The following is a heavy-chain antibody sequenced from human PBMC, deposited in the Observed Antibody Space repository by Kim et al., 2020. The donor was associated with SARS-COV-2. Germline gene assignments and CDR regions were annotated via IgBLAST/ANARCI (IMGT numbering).Heavy chain of an antibody. CDR3: AKAGYCSSTSCYYGFGVVVAATPVYY. Sequence: GGSLRLSCAASGFTFSSYAMSWVRQAPGKGLEWVSAISGSGGSTYYADSVKGRFTISRDNSKNTLYLQMNSLRAEDTAVYYCAKAGYCSSTSCYYGFGVVVAATPVYYWGQGTLVTVSS. V-gene: IGHV3-23*01. CDR2: ISGSGGST. D-gene: IGHD2-2*01. CDR1: GFTFSSYA. J-gene: IGHJ4*02.